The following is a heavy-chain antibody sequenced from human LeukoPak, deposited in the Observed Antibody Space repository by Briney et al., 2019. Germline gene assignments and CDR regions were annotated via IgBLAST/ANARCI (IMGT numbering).Heavy chain of an antibody. D-gene: IGHD3/OR15-3a*01. J-gene: IGHJ4*02. CDR1: GGSFSVYY. CDR2: IYYSGST. CDR3: ARGGPPPRHKLETGLVEYFDY. V-gene: IGHV4-59*01. Sequence: SETLSLTCAVYGGSFSVYYWSWIRQPPGKGLEWIGYIYYSGSTNYNPSLKSRVTISVDTSKNQFSLKLSSVTAADTAVYYCARGGPPPRHKLETGLVEYFDYWGQGTLVTVSS.